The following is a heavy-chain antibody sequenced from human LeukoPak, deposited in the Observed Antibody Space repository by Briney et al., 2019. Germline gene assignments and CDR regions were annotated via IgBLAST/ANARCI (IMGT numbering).Heavy chain of an antibody. CDR2: ISSSSSYI. Sequence: GGSLRLSCAASGFTFSSYSMNWVRQAPGKGLEWVSSISSSSSYIYYADSVKGRFTISRDNAKNSLYLQMNSLRAEDTAVYYCARDWYSGSYSGGYFDYWAQGTLVTVSS. CDR3: ARDWYSGSYSGGYFDY. V-gene: IGHV3-21*01. CDR1: GFTFSSYS. J-gene: IGHJ4*02. D-gene: IGHD1-26*01.